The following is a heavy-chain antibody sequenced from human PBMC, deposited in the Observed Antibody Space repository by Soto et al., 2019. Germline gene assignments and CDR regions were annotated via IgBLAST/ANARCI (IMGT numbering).Heavy chain of an antibody. CDR1: GYTFTSYG. Sequence: ASVKVSCKASGYTFTSYGISWVRQALGQGLEWMGWISACNGNTNYAQKLQGRVTMTTDTSTSTAYMELRSLRSDDTAVYYCARPNDILTGTDAFDIWGQGTMVTVSS. D-gene: IGHD3-9*01. CDR2: ISACNGNT. J-gene: IGHJ3*02. CDR3: ARPNDILTGTDAFDI. V-gene: IGHV1-18*01.